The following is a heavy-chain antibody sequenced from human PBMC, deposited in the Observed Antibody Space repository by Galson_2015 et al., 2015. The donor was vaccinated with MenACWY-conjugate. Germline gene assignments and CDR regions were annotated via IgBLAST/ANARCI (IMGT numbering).Heavy chain of an antibody. CDR1: GYSFTSYW. D-gene: IGHD6-19*01. V-gene: IGHV5-51*03. J-gene: IGHJ4*02. CDR3: ARSSGWYPTGLRNFDY. Sequence: QSGAEVKKPGESLKISCKGSGYSFTSYWIGWVRQMPGKGLEWMGIIYPGDSDTRYSPSFQGQVTISADKSISTAYLQWSSLKASDTAMYYCARSSGWYPTGLRNFDYWGQGTLVTVSS. CDR2: IYPGDSDT.